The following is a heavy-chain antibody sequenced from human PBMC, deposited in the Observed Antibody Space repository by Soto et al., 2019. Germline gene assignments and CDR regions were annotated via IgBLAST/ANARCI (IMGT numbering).Heavy chain of an antibody. V-gene: IGHV1-3*01. CDR2: INAGNGNT. Sequence: ASVKVSCKASGYTFTNYATHWVRQAPGQRLEWMGWINAGNGNTKYSQKFQGRVTITRDTSASTAYMELSSLRAEDTAVYYCARTRSYYYDSSGPLDYWGQGTLVTVSS. CDR3: ARTRSYYYDSSGPLDY. CDR1: GYTFTNYA. D-gene: IGHD3-22*01. J-gene: IGHJ4*02.